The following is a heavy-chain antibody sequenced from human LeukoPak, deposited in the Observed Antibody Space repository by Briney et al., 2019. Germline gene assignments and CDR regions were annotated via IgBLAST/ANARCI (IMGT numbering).Heavy chain of an antibody. CDR3: ARFEYYYDSSGTDAFDI. J-gene: IGHJ3*02. Sequence: SVKVSCKASGGTFSSYAIGWVRQAPGQGLEWMGGIIPIFGTANYAQKFQGRVTMTRDTSISTAYMELSRLRSDDTAVYYCARFEYYYDSSGTDAFDIWGQGTMVTVSS. CDR2: IIPIFGTA. V-gene: IGHV1-69*05. D-gene: IGHD3-22*01. CDR1: GGTFSSYA.